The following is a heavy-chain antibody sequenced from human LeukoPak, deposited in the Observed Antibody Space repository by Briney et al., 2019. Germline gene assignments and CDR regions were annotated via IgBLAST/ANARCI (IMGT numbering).Heavy chain of an antibody. Sequence: SETLSLTCAVSGYSISGGYYWGWIRPPPGKGLEWIGSIYHSGSTYYNPSLKSRVTISVDTSKNQFSLKLSSVTAADTAVYYCARVSYGSGSYYKGFDYWGQGTLVTVSS. D-gene: IGHD3-10*01. J-gene: IGHJ4*02. V-gene: IGHV4-38-2*01. CDR1: GYSISGGYY. CDR3: ARVSYGSGSYYKGFDY. CDR2: IYHSGST.